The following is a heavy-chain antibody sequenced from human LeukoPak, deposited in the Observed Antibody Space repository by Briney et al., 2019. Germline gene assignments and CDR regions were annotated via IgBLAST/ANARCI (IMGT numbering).Heavy chain of an antibody. CDR1: GYTFTGYY. J-gene: IGHJ6*03. CDR3: ARAHGDYVYHYYYYMDV. V-gene: IGHV1-2*02. Sequence: ASVKVSCKASGYTFTGYYMHWVRQAPGQGLEWMGWINPNSGGTNYAQKFQGRVTMTRDTSISTAYMELSRLRSDDTAVYYCARAHGDYVYHYYYYMDVWGKGTTVTVSS. D-gene: IGHD4-17*01. CDR2: INPNSGGT.